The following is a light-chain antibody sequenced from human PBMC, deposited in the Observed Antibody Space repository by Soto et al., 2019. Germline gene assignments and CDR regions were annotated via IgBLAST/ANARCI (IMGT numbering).Light chain of an antibody. CDR3: QQLNGYPLT. CDR2: TAS. CDR1: QGISSY. J-gene: IGKJ4*01. Sequence: DIQLTQSPSFLSASVGDRVTITCRASQGISSYLAWYQQTPGKAPNLLIYTASTLQSGVPSRFSGSGSGTEFTLTISSLQPEDFATYYCQQLNGYPLTFGGGTKVEIK. V-gene: IGKV1-9*01.